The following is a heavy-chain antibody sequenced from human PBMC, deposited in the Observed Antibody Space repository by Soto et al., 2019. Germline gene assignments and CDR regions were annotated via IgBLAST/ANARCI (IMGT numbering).Heavy chain of an antibody. D-gene: IGHD4-17*01. J-gene: IGHJ4*02. CDR2: ISYDGSNK. V-gene: IGHV3-30*18. CDR3: AKADYVGYYFDY. Sequence: QVQLVESGGGVVQPGRSLRLSCAASGFTFSSYGRHWVRQAPGKGLEWVAVISYDGSNKYYADSVKGRFTISRDNSKNTLYLQMNSLRAEDTAVYYCAKADYVGYYFDYWGQGTLVTVSS. CDR1: GFTFSSYG.